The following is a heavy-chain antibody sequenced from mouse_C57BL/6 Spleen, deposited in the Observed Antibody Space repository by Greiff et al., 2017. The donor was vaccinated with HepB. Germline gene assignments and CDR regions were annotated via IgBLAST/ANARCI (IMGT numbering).Heavy chain of an antibody. D-gene: IGHD4-1*01. CDR1: GYTFTSYW. J-gene: IGHJ2*01. V-gene: IGHV1-50*01. Sequence: QVQLQQPGAELVKPGASVKLSCKASGYTFTSYWMQWVKQRPGQGLEWIGEIDPSDSYTNYNQKFKGKATLTVDTSSSTAYMQLSSLTSEDSAVYYCALTGTGDYWGQGTTPTVSS. CDR3: ALTGTGDY. CDR2: IDPSDSYT.